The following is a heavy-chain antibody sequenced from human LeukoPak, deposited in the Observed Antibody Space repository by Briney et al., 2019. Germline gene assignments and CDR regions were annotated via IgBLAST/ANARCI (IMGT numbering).Heavy chain of an antibody. Sequence: GGTLRLSCAASGFTFSSYGMSWVRQAPGKGLEWVSAISGSGGSTYYADSVKGRFTISRDNSKNTLYLQMNSLRAEDTAVYYCAKDGKTRNWNYFQAKPVYWGQGTLVTVSS. CDR3: AKDGKTRNWNYFQAKPVY. CDR1: GFTFSSYG. J-gene: IGHJ4*02. D-gene: IGHD1-7*01. V-gene: IGHV3-23*01. CDR2: ISGSGGST.